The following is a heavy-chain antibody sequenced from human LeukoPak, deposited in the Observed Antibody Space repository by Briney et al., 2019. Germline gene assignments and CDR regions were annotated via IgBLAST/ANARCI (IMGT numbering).Heavy chain of an antibody. Sequence: PGGSLRLSCAASGFTFSSYSMNWVRQAPGKGLEWVSYISSSSSTIYYADSVKGRFTISRDNAKNSLYLQMNSLRAEDTAVYFCARGGVGVSMVHLTSWFDPWGQGTLVTVSS. CDR1: GFTFSSYS. D-gene: IGHD2-8*01. CDR2: ISSSSSTI. CDR3: ARGGVGVSMVHLTSWFDP. J-gene: IGHJ5*02. V-gene: IGHV3-48*04.